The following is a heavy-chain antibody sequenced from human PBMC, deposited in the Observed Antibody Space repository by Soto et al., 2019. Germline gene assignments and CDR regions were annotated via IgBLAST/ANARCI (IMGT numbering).Heavy chain of an antibody. J-gene: IGHJ5*02. CDR2: IIPILGIA. CDR3: ASSTRYDILSGPHALNWFDP. V-gene: IGHV1-69*02. Sequence: QVQLVQSGAEVKKPGSSVKVSCKASGGTFSSYTISWVRQPPGHRLEWMGRIIPILGIANYAQKFQGRVTITAEKSTSTAYMELSSMRSEDTAVYYCASSTRYDILSGPHALNWFDPWGQGTLVTFSS. D-gene: IGHD3-9*01. CDR1: GGTFSSYT.